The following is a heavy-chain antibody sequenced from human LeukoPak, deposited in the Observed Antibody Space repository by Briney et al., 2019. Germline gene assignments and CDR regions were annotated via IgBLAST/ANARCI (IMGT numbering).Heavy chain of an antibody. V-gene: IGHV3-30*02. D-gene: IGHD3-22*01. CDR3: AKIPDYYDSSGYHERWFDP. CDR2: IRYDGSNK. Sequence: QPGGSLRLSCAASGFTFSSYGMHWVRQAPGKGLEWMAFIRYDGSNKYYADSVKGRFTISRDNSKNTLYLQMNSLRAEDTAVYYCAKIPDYYDSSGYHERWFDPWGQGTLVTVSS. CDR1: GFTFSSYG. J-gene: IGHJ5*02.